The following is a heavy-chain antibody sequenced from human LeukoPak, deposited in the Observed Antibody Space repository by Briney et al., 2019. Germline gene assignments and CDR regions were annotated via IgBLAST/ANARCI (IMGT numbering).Heavy chain of an antibody. CDR3: TKSGPPDPY. CDR1: GLTVSSND. D-gene: IGHD1-14*01. Sequence: PGGSLRLSCAASGLTVSSNDMSWVRQAPGKGLEWVSFIYSGDRTYYADSVKGRFTISRDNFKNTLYLQMNSLRAEGTAMYYCTKSGPPDPYWGQGTMVTVSS. V-gene: IGHV3-53*01. CDR2: IYSGDRT. J-gene: IGHJ3*01.